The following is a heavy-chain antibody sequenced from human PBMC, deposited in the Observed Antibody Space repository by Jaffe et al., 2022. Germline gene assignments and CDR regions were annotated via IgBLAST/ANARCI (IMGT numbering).Heavy chain of an antibody. V-gene: IGHV4-61*02. CDR3: AREAILISGGRLKRVNWFDP. J-gene: IGHJ5*02. CDR1: GGSISSGSYY. D-gene: IGHD2-15*01. CDR2: IYTSGST. Sequence: QVQLQESGPGLVKPSQTLSLTCTVSGGSISSGSYYWSWIRQPAGKGLEWIGRIYTSGSTNYNPSLKSRVTISVDTSKNQFSLKLSSVTAADTAVYYCAREAILISGGRLKRVNWFDPWGQGTLVTVSS.